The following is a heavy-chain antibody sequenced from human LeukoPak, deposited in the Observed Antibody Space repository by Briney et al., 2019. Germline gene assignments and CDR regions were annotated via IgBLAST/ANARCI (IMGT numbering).Heavy chain of an antibody. J-gene: IGHJ6*02. CDR1: GFTFSSYG. CDR3: AKSIVVVAATLYYYYGMDV. Sequence: GGSLRLSCAASGFTFSSYGMHWVRQAPGKGLEWVAVISYDGSNKYYADSVKGRFTISRDNSKNTLYLQMNSLRAEDTAVYYCAKSIVVVAATLYYYYGMDVWGQGTTVTVSS. CDR2: ISYDGSNK. V-gene: IGHV3-30*18. D-gene: IGHD2-15*01.